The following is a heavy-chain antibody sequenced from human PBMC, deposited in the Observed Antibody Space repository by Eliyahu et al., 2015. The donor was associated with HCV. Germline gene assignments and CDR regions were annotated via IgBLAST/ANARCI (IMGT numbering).Heavy chain of an antibody. Sequence: QVQLQESGPGLVKPSETLSLTCTGSGRSISSYYWXWIRQPPGKGLEWIGYIHYTGNTHYNPSLKSRVTISVDTSKNQFSLKLNSVTAADTAVYYCARFRDTGLKGNIDYWGQGTLVTVSS. D-gene: IGHD6-19*01. CDR1: GRSISSYY. CDR3: ARFRDTGLKGNIDY. J-gene: IGHJ4*02. V-gene: IGHV4-59*01. CDR2: IHYTGNT.